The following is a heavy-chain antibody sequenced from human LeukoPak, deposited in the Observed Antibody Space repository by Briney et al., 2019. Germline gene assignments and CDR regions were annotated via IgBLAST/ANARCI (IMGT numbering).Heavy chain of an antibody. CDR3: ANPDSSGFYLSIRFDF. CDR1: GFTFSSYA. Sequence: PGGSLRLSCTTSGFTFSSYAMSWVRQAPWKGLEWVSTMTGSGDFTYYADSVKGRFTVSRDNSKNTLYLHMSSLRAEDTAIYYCANPDSSGFYLSIRFDFWGQGTLVTASS. D-gene: IGHD3-22*01. J-gene: IGHJ4*02. V-gene: IGHV3-23*01. CDR2: MTGSGDFT.